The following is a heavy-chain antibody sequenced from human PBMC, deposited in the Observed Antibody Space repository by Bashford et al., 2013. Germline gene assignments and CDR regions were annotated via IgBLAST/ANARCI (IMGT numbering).Heavy chain of an antibody. CDR1: GVSISSANYY. V-gene: IGHV4-31*03. Sequence: SETLSLTCTVAGVSISSANYYWSWIRQHPGKGLEWIGYIYYSGSTYYNPTLKSRVTISVDTSKNQFSLNLSSVTAADTAMYYCARVWVPVTKTNWFDPWGQGTLVTVSS. CDR3: ARVWVPVTKTNWFDP. J-gene: IGHJ5*02. CDR2: IYYSGST. D-gene: IGHD2-2*01.